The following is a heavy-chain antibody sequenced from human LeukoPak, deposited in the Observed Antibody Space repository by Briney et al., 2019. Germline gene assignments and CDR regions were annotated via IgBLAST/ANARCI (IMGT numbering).Heavy chain of an antibody. D-gene: IGHD2-15*01. V-gene: IGHV3-9*01. CDR1: GFTFDDYA. CDR2: ISWNSGSI. Sequence: GGSLRLSCAASGFTFDDYAMHWVRQAPGKGLEWVSGISWNSGSIGYADSVKGRFTISRDNAKNSLYLQMNSLRAEDTAVYYCATRPVAEDYWGQGTLVTVSS. CDR3: ATRPVAEDY. J-gene: IGHJ4*02.